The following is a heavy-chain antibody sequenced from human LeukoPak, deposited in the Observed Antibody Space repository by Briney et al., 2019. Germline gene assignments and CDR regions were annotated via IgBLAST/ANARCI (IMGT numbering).Heavy chain of an antibody. J-gene: IGHJ4*02. Sequence: QSGGSLRLSCAASGFTFSSYEINWVRQAPGKGLGWVSYISSSRSTIYYADSAKDRFTISRDNAKNSLYLQMHRLRAEDTAVYYCARGEYYDILTGTWVPGYWGQGTLVTVSS. CDR2: ISSSRSTI. CDR1: GFTFSSYE. CDR3: ARGEYYDILTGTWVPGY. D-gene: IGHD3-9*01. V-gene: IGHV3-48*03.